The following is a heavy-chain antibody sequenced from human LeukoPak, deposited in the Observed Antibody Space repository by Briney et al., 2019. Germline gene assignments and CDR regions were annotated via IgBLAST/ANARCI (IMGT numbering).Heavy chain of an antibody. D-gene: IGHD2-15*01. Sequence: KPGGSLRLSCAASGFTFSRYAMSWVRQAPGKGLEWVSSISSSSGYIYYGDSVKGRFTISRDNAKNSLYLQMNSLRAEDTAVYYCARDSASGGSSDYWGQGTLVTVSS. J-gene: IGHJ4*02. CDR2: ISSSSGYI. CDR1: GFTFSRYA. V-gene: IGHV3-21*01. CDR3: ARDSASGGSSDY.